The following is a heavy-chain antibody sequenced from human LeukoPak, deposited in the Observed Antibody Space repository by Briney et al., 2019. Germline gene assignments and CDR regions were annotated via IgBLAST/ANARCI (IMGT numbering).Heavy chain of an antibody. J-gene: IGHJ4*02. CDR1: GGSISSGGYY. V-gene: IGHV4-31*03. D-gene: IGHD3-22*01. CDR3: ARVNYYDSSGYHLFDY. CDR2: IYYSGST. Sequence: SQTLSLTCTVSGGSISSGGYYWSWIRQHPGKGLEWIGYIYYSGSTYYNPSLKSRVTISVDTSKNQFSLKLSSVTAADTAAYYCARVNYYDSSGYHLFDYWGQGTLVTVSS.